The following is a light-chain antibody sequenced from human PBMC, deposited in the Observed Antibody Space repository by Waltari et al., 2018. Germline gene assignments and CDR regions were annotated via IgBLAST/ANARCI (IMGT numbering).Light chain of an antibody. CDR3: QQYGSPVT. CDR1: QSVGGNY. Sequence: EIVLTQSPGTLSLSPGEGATLPCRASQSVGGNYLAWYQQKPGQAPRLLIYGASTRATGIPDRFSGSGSGTEFTMTINRLEPEDFAVYYCQQYGSPVTFGQGTKLEIK. V-gene: IGKV3-20*01. CDR2: GAS. J-gene: IGKJ2*01.